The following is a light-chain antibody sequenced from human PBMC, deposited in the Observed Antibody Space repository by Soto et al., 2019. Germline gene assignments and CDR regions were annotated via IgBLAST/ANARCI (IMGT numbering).Light chain of an antibody. CDR2: GAY. CDR3: QQYGSSPT. Sequence: EIVLTQSPGTLSLSPGERATLSCRASQSVSSSYLAWYQQQPGQAPSLLIYGAYSRASGLPGRFGGSGSGTYFTLTISRLEHEDFAVYCCQQYGSSPTFGQGTKVDIK. CDR1: QSVSSSY. V-gene: IGKV3-20*01. J-gene: IGKJ1*01.